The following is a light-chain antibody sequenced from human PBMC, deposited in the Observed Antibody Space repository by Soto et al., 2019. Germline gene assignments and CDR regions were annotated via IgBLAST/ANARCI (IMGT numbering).Light chain of an antibody. CDR1: SGHSSYA. Sequence: QTVVTQSPSASASLGASVKLTCTLSSGHSSYAIAWHQQQPEKGPRYLMKLNSDGSHSKGDGIPDRFSGSSSGAERYLTISSLPSEDEADSYCQTWGTGLLVFGGGTKLTVL. CDR2: LNSDGSH. V-gene: IGLV4-69*01. J-gene: IGLJ3*02. CDR3: QTWGTGLLV.